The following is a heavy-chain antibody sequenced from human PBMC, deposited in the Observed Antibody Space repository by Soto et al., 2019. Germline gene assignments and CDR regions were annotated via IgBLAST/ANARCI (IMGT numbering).Heavy chain of an antibody. CDR3: ARLGMLTKDY. J-gene: IGHJ4*02. CDR2: IFSNDEK. D-gene: IGHD3-9*01. Sequence: SCPTLVNPTETLTLTCTVSGFSLSNARMGVTWIRQPPGKALEWLAHIFSNDEKSYSTSLKSRLNISKDTSKSQVVLTLTNVHPVDTGTYYCARLGMLTKDYWGQGTEVTVYS. V-gene: IGHV2-26*01. CDR1: GFSLSNARMG.